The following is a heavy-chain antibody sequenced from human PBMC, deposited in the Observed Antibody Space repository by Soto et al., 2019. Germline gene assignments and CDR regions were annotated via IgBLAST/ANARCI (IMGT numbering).Heavy chain of an antibody. D-gene: IGHD6-13*01. V-gene: IGHV4-34*01. CDR3: ARAIAAAGYLYNWFDP. CDR1: GGSFSGYY. J-gene: IGHJ5*02. Sequence: SETLSLTCAVYGGSFSGYYWSWIRQPPGKGLEWIGEINHSGSTNYNPSLKSRVTISVDTSKNQFSLKLSSVTAADTAVYYCARAIAAAGYLYNWFDPWGQGTLVTVSS. CDR2: INHSGST.